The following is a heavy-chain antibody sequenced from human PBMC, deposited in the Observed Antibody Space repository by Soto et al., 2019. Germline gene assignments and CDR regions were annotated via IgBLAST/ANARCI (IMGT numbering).Heavy chain of an antibody. J-gene: IGHJ4*02. D-gene: IGHD3-22*01. CDR1: GGTFSSYT. V-gene: IGHV1-69*13. Sequence: GASVKVSCKASGGTFSSYTFSWVRQAPGQGLEWMGGITPLFGTTANYAQKFQGRATITADESTSTAYMELRSLRSEDTAVYYCASWYYYESNGYYAAYWGQGTLVTVSS. CDR2: ITPLFGTTA. CDR3: ASWYYYESNGYYAAY.